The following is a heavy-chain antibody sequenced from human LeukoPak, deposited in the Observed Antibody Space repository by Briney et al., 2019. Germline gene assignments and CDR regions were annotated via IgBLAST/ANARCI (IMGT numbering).Heavy chain of an antibody. V-gene: IGHV4-39*01. D-gene: IGHD3-22*01. Sequence: PSETLSLTCTVSGGSISSSGSYWGGIRQPPGKGLEWIASMSYSGTTYYNPSLKSRVTISVDTSKNQFSLRLNSVAAADTAVYYCARRWVGYYDSSGYYFDYWGQGILVTVSS. CDR1: GGSISSSGSY. CDR3: ARRWVGYYDSSGYYFDY. CDR2: MSYSGTT. J-gene: IGHJ4*02.